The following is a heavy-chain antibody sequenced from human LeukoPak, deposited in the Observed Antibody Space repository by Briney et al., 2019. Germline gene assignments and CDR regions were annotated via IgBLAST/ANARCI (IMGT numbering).Heavy chain of an antibody. V-gene: IGHV3-23*01. J-gene: IGHJ4*02. D-gene: IGHD2-15*01. CDR1: GFSFSSYA. CDR3: AKAGGGNCFSSLDF. Sequence: GGSLRLSCAASGFSFSSYAMSWVRQAPGRGLEWFSSICGSGTNTYYADSVKGRFTISRDNSKNTLDLQMNSLRAEDTAVYYCAKAGGGNCFSSLDFWGQGTLVTVSS. CDR2: ICGSGTNT.